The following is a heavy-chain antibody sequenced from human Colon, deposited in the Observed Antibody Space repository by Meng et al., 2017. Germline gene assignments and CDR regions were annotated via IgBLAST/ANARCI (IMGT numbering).Heavy chain of an antibody. Sequence: GSLKISCAASGFTFSSYAMHWVRQAPGKGLEWVAVISYDGSNKYYADSVKGRFTTSRDNSKNTLYLQMNSLRAEDTAVYYCARELSVGGQGTLVTVSS. CDR1: GFTFSSYA. CDR2: ISYDGSNK. J-gene: IGHJ4*02. CDR3: ARELSV. D-gene: IGHD3-10*01. V-gene: IGHV3-30*01.